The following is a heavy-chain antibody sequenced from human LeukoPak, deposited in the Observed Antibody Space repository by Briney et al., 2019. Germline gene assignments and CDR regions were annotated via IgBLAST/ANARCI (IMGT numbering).Heavy chain of an antibody. Sequence: GASVKVSCKASGYTFTGYYMHWVRQAPGQGLERMGWINPNSGGTNYAQKFQGRVTMTRDTSISTAYMELSRLRSDDTAVYYCARLIGSRGYCSGGSCRQRFDPWGQGTLVTVSS. J-gene: IGHJ5*02. V-gene: IGHV1-2*02. CDR2: INPNSGGT. CDR3: ARLIGSRGYCSGGSCRQRFDP. CDR1: GYTFTGYY. D-gene: IGHD2-15*01.